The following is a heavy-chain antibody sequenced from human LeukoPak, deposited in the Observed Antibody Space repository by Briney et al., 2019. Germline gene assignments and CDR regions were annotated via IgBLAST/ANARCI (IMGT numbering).Heavy chain of an antibody. J-gene: IGHJ4*02. Sequence: GGSLRLSCSASGFTFSSYSMNWVRQAPGKGLEGVSYISSSSTTIYDVDSVKGRFTISRDNAKNSLYLQMNSLRVEDTAVYYCARGPYKDFWSGYSDYWGQGTLVTVSS. CDR1: GFTFSSYS. CDR3: ARGPYKDFWSGYSDY. CDR2: ISSSSTTI. D-gene: IGHD3-3*01. V-gene: IGHV3-48*01.